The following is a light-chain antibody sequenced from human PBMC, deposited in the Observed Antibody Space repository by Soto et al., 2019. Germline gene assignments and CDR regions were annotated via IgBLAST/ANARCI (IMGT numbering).Light chain of an antibody. CDR1: QSLTSRY. CDR3: QQYGRSPYT. Sequence: EIALTQSPGTLSLSPGERATLSCRASQSLTSRYLAWYQQKAGQAPRLLIYDATSRATGIPDRFNGSGSVTDFTLTISRLEPEDFAVYYCQQYGRSPYTFGQGTKLEIK. J-gene: IGKJ2*01. V-gene: IGKV3-20*01. CDR2: DAT.